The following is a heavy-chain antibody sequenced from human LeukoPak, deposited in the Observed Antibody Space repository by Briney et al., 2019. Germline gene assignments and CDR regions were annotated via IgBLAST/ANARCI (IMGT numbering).Heavy chain of an antibody. CDR3: VRSANQGGVWV. V-gene: IGHV5-51*01. J-gene: IGHJ4*02. D-gene: IGHD3-16*01. CDR2: IYPGDSDT. Sequence: PGESLKISCKGSGYNLTSYWIGWVRQMPGKGLEWMGIIYPGDSDTRYSPSFQGQVTISADKSISTAYLQRSSLKASDTAMYYCVRSANQGGVWVWGQGTLVTVSS. CDR1: GYNLTSYW.